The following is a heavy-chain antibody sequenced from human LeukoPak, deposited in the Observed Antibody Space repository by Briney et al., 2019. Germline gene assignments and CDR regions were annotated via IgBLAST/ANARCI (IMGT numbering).Heavy chain of an antibody. V-gene: IGHV3-23*01. CDR1: GFTFSSYA. J-gene: IGHJ4*02. Sequence: PGGSLRLSCAASGFTFSSYAMSWVRQAPGKGLEWVSAISGSGGSTYYADSVKGRFTISRDNSKNTLYLQMNSLRAEDAAVYYCAGTPVKPHGHFDYWGQGTLVTVSS. CDR3: AGTPVKPHGHFDY. CDR2: ISGSGGST. D-gene: IGHD1-14*01.